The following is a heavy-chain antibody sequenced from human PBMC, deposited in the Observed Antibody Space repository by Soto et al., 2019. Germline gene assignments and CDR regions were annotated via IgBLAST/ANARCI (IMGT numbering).Heavy chain of an antibody. CDR3: AHKSLVPFGMDV. CDR1: GFSLTTSGVG. V-gene: IGHV2-5*02. Sequence: QITLKESGPTLVKPTQTLTLTCTFSGFSLTTSGVGVGWIRQPPGKALEWLALMYWDDDKRYSPSLKNRLTITKDTSRNQVVLTLIDLAPVDTATYYCAHKSLVPFGMDVWGQGTTVTVAS. D-gene: IGHD3-10*01. J-gene: IGHJ6*02. CDR2: MYWDDDK.